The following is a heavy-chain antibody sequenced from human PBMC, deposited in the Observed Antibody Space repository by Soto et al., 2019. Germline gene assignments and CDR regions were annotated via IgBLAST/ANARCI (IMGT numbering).Heavy chain of an antibody. CDR1: GDSISTVDYF. V-gene: IGHV4-30-4*01. CDR3: ARGRYCLTGRCFPNWFDS. D-gene: IGHD2-15*01. J-gene: IGHJ5*01. CDR2: IYKSTTT. Sequence: TSETLSLTCSVSGDSISTVDYFWAWIRQPPGQALEYIGYIYKSTTTYYNPSFESRVAISLDTSKSQFSLTVTSVTAADTAVYFCARGRYCLTGRCFPNWFDSWGQGTLVTVSS.